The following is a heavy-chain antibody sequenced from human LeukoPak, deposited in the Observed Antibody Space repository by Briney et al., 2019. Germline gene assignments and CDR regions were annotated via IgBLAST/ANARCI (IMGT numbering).Heavy chain of an antibody. CDR3: AKSSGWSLNWFDP. J-gene: IGHJ5*02. CDR1: GFTFSSFA. V-gene: IGHV3-23*01. D-gene: IGHD6-19*01. Sequence: GGSLRLSCAASGFTFSSFAMSWVRQTPGQGLEWVSAISGNGGSTYYADSVKGRFTISRDNSKNTLYLQMNSLRAEDTAVYYCAKSSGWSLNWFDPWGQGTLVTVSS. CDR2: ISGNGGST.